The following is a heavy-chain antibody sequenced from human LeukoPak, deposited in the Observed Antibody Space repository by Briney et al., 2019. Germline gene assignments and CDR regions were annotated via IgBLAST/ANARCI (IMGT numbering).Heavy chain of an antibody. J-gene: IGHJ5*02. D-gene: IGHD1-7*01. Sequence: ASVKVSCKVSGYTLTELSMHWVRQAPGKGLEWMGGFDPEDGETIYAQKFQGRVTMTEDTSTDTAYMELSSLRSEDTAVYYCATSSGTTLSDWFDPWGQGTLVTVSS. CDR3: ATSSGTTLSDWFDP. CDR1: GYTLTELS. V-gene: IGHV1-24*01. CDR2: FDPEDGET.